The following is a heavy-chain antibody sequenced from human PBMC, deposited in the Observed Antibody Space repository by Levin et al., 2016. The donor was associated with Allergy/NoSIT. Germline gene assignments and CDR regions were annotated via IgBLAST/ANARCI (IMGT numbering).Heavy chain of an antibody. CDR2: VYYSGNT. V-gene: IGHV4-59*03. D-gene: IGHD1-26*01. J-gene: IGHJ4*02. Sequence: GSLRLSCTVSGGSISGSFWSWIRQPPGKGLEWIAYVYYSGNTNYNPSLKSRVTISLDTSKNQVSLRLTSLTAADTAVYYCARGRRWELHGSWGQGTLVTVSS. CDR3: ARGRRWELHGS. CDR1: GGSISGSF.